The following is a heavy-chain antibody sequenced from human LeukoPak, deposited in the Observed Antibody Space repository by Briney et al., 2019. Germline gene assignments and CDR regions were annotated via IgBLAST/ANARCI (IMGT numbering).Heavy chain of an antibody. CDR2: IRSKAFGGTT. J-gene: IGHJ4*02. V-gene: IGHV3-49*03. CDR3: SRADGVAAHFDY. CDR1: GFTFRDYA. D-gene: IGHD6-19*01. Sequence: GGSLRLSCTVSGFTFRDYAMSWFRQAPGKGLEWVGFIRSKAFGGTTEYAASVKGRFTISRDDSTSIAYLQMNSLKTEDTAVYYCSRADGVAAHFDYWGQGTLVTVSS.